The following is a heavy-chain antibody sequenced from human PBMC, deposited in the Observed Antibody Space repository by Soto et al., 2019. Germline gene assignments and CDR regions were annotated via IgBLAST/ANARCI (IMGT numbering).Heavy chain of an antibody. J-gene: IGHJ6*02. D-gene: IGHD5-18*01. CDR1: GGTFSSYA. CDR3: ARERGYSYGYSTGYYYGMDV. CDR2: IIPIFGTA. V-gene: IGHV1-69*13. Sequence: ASVKVSCKASGGTFSSYAISWVRQAPGQGLEWMGGIIPIFGTANYVQKFQGRVTITADESTSTAYMELSSLRSEDTAVYYCARERGYSYGYSTGYYYGMDVWGQGTTVTVSS.